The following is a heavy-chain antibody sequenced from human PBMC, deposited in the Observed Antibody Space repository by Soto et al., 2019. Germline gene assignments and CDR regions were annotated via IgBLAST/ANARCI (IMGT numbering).Heavy chain of an antibody. Sequence: PSETLSLTCAVYGGSFSCYYWSWIRQPPGKGLEWIGEINHSGSTNYNPSLKSRVTISVDTSKNQFSLKLSSVTAADTAVYYCARGKGIAAAGKSFDYWGQGTLVTSPQ. D-gene: IGHD6-13*01. CDR1: GGSFSCYY. J-gene: IGHJ4*02. CDR3: ARGKGIAAAGKSFDY. V-gene: IGHV4-34*01. CDR2: INHSGST.